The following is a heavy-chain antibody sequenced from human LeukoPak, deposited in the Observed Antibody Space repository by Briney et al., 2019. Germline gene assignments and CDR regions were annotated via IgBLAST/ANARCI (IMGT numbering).Heavy chain of an antibody. CDR1: GYSFTSYW. J-gene: IGHJ5*02. CDR3: ARLRITMVRGVIYFDP. CDR2: IDPSDSYT. Sequence: GESLKTSCKGSGYSFTSYWISWGRQMPGKGLEWMGRIDPSDSYTNYSPSFQGHVTISADKSISTAYLQWSSLKASDTAMYYCARLRITMVRGVIYFDPWGQGTLVTASS. V-gene: IGHV5-10-1*01. D-gene: IGHD3-10*01.